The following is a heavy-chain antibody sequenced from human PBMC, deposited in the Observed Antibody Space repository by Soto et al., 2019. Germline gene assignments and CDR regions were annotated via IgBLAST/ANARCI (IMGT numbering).Heavy chain of an antibody. Sequence: EVQLLESGGGLVQPGGSLRLSCAASGFTFYIYAMSWVRQAPGKGLEWVSGIFGNGGGIFYADSVKGRFTISRDNSNNILYLQMNSLRAEDTAVYYCAKDRQPDGLWPFDHWGQGTLVTVSS. CDR1: GFTFYIYA. D-gene: IGHD2-8*01. J-gene: IGHJ4*02. CDR3: AKDRQPDGLWPFDH. CDR2: IFGNGGGI. V-gene: IGHV3-23*01.